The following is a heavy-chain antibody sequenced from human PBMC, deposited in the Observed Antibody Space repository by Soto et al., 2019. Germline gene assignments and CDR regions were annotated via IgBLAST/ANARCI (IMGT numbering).Heavy chain of an antibody. V-gene: IGHV3-23*01. CDR1: GFNFSISA. CDR3: ARDPNGAKVTTTGGCFDP. D-gene: IGHD4-17*01. CDR2: ISARGVSR. Sequence: GGSLRLSCAGSGFNFSISAMNWVRQAPGKGLEWVSSISARGVSRYYADSVGGRFTISRDNSKNTLSLQMNNLRVEDTAIYYCARDPNGAKVTTTGGCFDPWGQGTLVTVSS. J-gene: IGHJ5*02.